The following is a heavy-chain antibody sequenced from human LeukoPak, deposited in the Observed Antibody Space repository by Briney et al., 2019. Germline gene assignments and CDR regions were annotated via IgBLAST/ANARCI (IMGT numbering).Heavy chain of an antibody. CDR2: IIPILGIA. CDR1: GGTFSSYT. J-gene: IGHJ4*02. V-gene: IGHV1-69*04. D-gene: IGHD3-9*01. Sequence: GASVKVSCKASGGTFSSYTISWVRQAPGQGLEWMGRIIPILGIANYAQKFQGRVTITADKSTSTAYMELSSLRSDDTAVYYCARDRRYFDWFPGDYWGQGTLVTVSS. CDR3: ARDRRYFDWFPGDY.